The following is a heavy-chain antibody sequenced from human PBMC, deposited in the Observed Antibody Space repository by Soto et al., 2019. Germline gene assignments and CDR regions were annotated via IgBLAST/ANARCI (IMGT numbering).Heavy chain of an antibody. Sequence: ASVKVSCKASGGTFSNYAIAWVRQAPGQGLEWMGGLIPISGTTNYAQKFQGRVTITADESTSTAYMELRSLRSADTAVYYCARVLFGRLAWFDPWGQGTLVTVSS. CDR3: ARVLFGRLAWFDP. V-gene: IGHV1-69*13. D-gene: IGHD1-26*01. CDR1: GGTFSNYA. CDR2: LIPISGTT. J-gene: IGHJ5*02.